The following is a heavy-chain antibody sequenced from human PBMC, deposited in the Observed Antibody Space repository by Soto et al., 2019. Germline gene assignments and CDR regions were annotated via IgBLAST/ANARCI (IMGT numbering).Heavy chain of an antibody. CDR1: GGSISSGGYS. CDR2: IYYSGST. J-gene: IGHJ5*02. V-gene: IGHV4-31*03. D-gene: IGHD6-13*01. CDR3: AREVRRAAAGTSSFDP. Sequence: SETLSLTCTVSGGSISSGGYSWSWIRQHPGKGLEWIGYIYYSGSTYYNPSLKSRVTISVDTSKNQFSLKLSSVTAADTAVYYCAREVRRAAAGTSSFDPWGQGTLVTVSS.